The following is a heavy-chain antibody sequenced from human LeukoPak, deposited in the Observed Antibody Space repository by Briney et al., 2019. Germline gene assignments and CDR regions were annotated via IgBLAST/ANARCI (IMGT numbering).Heavy chain of an antibody. CDR1: GYTFTNYY. V-gene: IGHV1-46*01. J-gene: IGHJ4*02. CDR2: INPSGGST. Sequence: GASVKVSCKASGYTFTNYYMHWVRQAPGQGLEWMGIINPSGGSTTYAQKFQGRVTMTRDTSTSTVYMELSSLRSEDTALYYCARGPGRYYFGYWGQGTLVTVSS. CDR3: ARGPGRYYFGY.